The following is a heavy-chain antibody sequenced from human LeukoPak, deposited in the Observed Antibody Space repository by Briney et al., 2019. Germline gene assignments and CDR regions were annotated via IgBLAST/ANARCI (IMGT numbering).Heavy chain of an antibody. D-gene: IGHD6-13*01. V-gene: IGHV1-8*03. J-gene: IGHJ6*03. CDR3: ARGAFDYSSSWSRYYYYYMDV. Sequence: GASVKVSCKASGYTFTSYDINWARQATGQGLEWMGWMNPNSGNTGYAQKFQGRVTITRNTSISTAYMELSSLRSEDTAVYYCARGAFDYSSSWSRYYYYYMDVWGKGTTVTVSS. CDR1: GYTFTSYD. CDR2: MNPNSGNT.